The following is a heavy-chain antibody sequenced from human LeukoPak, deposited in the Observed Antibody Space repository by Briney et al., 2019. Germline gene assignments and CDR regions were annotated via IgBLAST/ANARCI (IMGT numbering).Heavy chain of an antibody. Sequence: SQTLSLTCTVSGGSISSGDYYWSWIRQPPGKGVEWIGYIYYSGSTYYNPSLKSRVTISVDTSKNQFSLKLSSVTAADTAVYYCARGGGYDSHYYYYGMDVWGQGTTVTVSS. CDR1: GGSISSGDYY. D-gene: IGHD5-12*01. CDR3: ARGGGYDSHYYYYGMDV. J-gene: IGHJ6*02. CDR2: IYYSGST. V-gene: IGHV4-30-4*01.